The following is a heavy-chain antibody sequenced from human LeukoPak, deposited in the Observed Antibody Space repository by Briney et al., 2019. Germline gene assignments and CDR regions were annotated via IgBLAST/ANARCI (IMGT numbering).Heavy chain of an antibody. CDR1: GFTFSSYW. CDR3: TKDLTGEVDY. V-gene: IGHV3-74*01. Sequence: GGSLRLSCAASGFTFSSYWMHWVRQAPGKGLVWVSRITPDGETTTYADSVKGRFTISRDNAKNTLYLQMNSLRAEDTAVYYCTKDLTGEVDYWGQGTLVTVSS. CDR2: ITPDGETT. D-gene: IGHD7-27*01. J-gene: IGHJ4*02.